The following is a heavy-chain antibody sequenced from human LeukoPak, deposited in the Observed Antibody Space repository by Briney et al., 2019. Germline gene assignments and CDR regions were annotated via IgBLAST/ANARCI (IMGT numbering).Heavy chain of an antibody. J-gene: IGHJ4*02. CDR2: ISDSGGST. CDR1: GFTFSRYA. V-gene: IGHV3-23*01. CDR3: AKSPRRDGYSISTYYFDY. D-gene: IGHD5-24*01. Sequence: GGSLRLSCAGSGFTFSRYAMSWVRQAPGKGLEWVSAISDSGGSTYYEDSVKGRFTISRENYKKTLYMQMKRQRAGDTAVYYCAKSPRRDGYSISTYYFDYWGQGTLVTVSS.